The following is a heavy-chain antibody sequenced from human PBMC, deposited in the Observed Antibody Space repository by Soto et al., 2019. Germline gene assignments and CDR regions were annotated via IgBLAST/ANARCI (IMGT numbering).Heavy chain of an antibody. CDR3: ATEKTTYGPYAFDI. V-gene: IGHV3-23*01. CDR1: EGNCIDHA. Sequence: LRHPWGAAEGNCIDHAVRWVRKNPGKGLEWVSAISGSGGSTYYADSVKGRFTISRDNSKNTLYLQMNSLRAEDTAVYYCATEKTTYGPYAFDIWGQGTMVTVS. J-gene: IGHJ3*02. D-gene: IGHD1-1*01. CDR2: ISGSGGST.